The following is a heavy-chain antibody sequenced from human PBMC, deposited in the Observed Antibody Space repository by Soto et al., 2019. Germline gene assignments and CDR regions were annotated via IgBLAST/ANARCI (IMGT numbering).Heavy chain of an antibody. CDR3: ARESDYYDSSGSGFDY. Sequence: SETLSLTCTVSGGSISSGSYYWSWIRQHPGKGLEGIGKIYNSGRIDYNKSLKGRFTITVDTSKNQFSLNVTSVTAADTAIYYCARESDYYDSSGSGFDYWGQGTLVTVSS. CDR1: GGSISSGSYY. CDR2: IYNSGRI. V-gene: IGHV4-31*03. J-gene: IGHJ4*01. D-gene: IGHD3-22*01.